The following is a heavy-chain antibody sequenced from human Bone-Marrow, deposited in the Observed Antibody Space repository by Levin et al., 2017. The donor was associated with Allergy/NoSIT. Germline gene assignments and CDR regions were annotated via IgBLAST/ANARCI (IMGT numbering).Heavy chain of an antibody. CDR2: ITWAGGDT. V-gene: IGHV3-43D*04. D-gene: IGHD3-10*01. CDR1: GFAFDDYV. Sequence: GGSLRLSCAASGFAFDDYVMHWVRLAPGKGLEWISFITWAGGDTYYADSVKGRFTISIDNSKNTLYLQMNRLRVEDTAVYYCAKNFGVGESSYYYGMDVWGQGTTVTVSS. J-gene: IGHJ6*02. CDR3: AKNFGVGESSYYYGMDV.